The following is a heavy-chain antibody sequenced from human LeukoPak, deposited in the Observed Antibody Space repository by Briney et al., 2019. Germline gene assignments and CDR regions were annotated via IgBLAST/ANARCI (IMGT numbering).Heavy chain of an antibody. CDR1: GYTFTGYY. V-gene: IGHV1-2*02. CDR3: AREDHPSNSSGYYLRVFDY. Sequence: ASVKVSCKASGYTFTGYYMHWVRQAPGQGLEWMGWINPNSGGTNYAQKFQGRVTITADKSTSTAYMELSSLRSEDTAVYYCAREDHPSNSSGYYLRVFDYWGQGTLVTVSS. CDR2: INPNSGGT. J-gene: IGHJ4*02. D-gene: IGHD3-22*01.